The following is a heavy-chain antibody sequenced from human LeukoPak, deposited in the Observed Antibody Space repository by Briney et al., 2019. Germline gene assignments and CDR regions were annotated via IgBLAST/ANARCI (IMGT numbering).Heavy chain of an antibody. CDR1: GFAFSTYS. CDR2: ISGGSSNT. J-gene: IGHJ4*02. D-gene: IGHD4-11*01. CDR3: ARDDTVTAHFDY. V-gene: IGHV3-48*01. Sequence: GGSLRLSCAASGFAFSTYSMNWVRQAPGKGLEWVSYISGGSSNTFYADSVKGRFTISRDNAKNSLYLQMNSLRAEDTAVYYCARDDTVTAHFDYWGQGTLVTVSS.